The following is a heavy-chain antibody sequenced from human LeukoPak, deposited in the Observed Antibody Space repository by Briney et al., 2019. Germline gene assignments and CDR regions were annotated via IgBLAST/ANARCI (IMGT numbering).Heavy chain of an antibody. CDR2: ISSSGSTI. CDR3: ARTIKFYCSGGSCYNSYYFDY. J-gene: IGHJ4*02. D-gene: IGHD2-15*01. V-gene: IGHV3-11*01. CDR1: GFTFSDYY. Sequence: GGSLRLSCAASGFTFSDYYMSWIRQAPGKGLEWVSYISSSGSTIYYADSVKGRFTISRDNAKNSLYLQMNSLRAEDTAVYYCARTIKFYCSGGSCYNSYYFDYWGQGTLVTVSS.